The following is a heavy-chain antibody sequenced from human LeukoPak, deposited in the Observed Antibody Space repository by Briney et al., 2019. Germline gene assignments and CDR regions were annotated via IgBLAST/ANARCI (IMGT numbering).Heavy chain of an antibody. CDR2: IYYSGSA. Sequence: SETLSLTCTVSGGSISSYYWSWIRQPPGKGLEWIGYIYYSGSANYNPSLKSRVTISVDTSKNQFSLKLSSVTAADTAVYYCARGPNYYGSGSYKLDYWGQGTLVTVSS. CDR1: GGSISSYY. D-gene: IGHD3-10*01. CDR3: ARGPNYYGSGSYKLDY. J-gene: IGHJ4*02. V-gene: IGHV4-59*12.